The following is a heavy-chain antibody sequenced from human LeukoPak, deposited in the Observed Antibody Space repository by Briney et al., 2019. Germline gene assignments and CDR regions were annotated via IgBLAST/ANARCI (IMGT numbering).Heavy chain of an antibody. CDR2: IYYSGST. CDR1: GGSISSYY. V-gene: IGHV4-59*01. CDR3: ARVGYSSSIDY. Sequence: SETLSLTCTVSGGSISSYYWSWIRQPPGKGLEWIGYIYYSGSTNYNPSLKSRVTISVDTSKNQFSLKLSSVTAADTAVYYCARVGYSSSIDYWGQGTLVTVSS. J-gene: IGHJ4*02. D-gene: IGHD6-6*01.